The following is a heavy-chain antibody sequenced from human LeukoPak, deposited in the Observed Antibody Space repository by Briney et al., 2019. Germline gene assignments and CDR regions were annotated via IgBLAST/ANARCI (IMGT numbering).Heavy chain of an antibody. CDR1: GYTFTGYY. Sequence: ASVKVSCKASGYTFTGYYMHWVRQAPGQGLEWMGRINPNRGGTNYAQKCKGRVTMTRDTSISTAYMELSRLRSDDTAVYYCARESRRFLEWYIDYWGQGSLVTVSS. CDR2: INPNRGGT. V-gene: IGHV1-2*06. J-gene: IGHJ4*02. CDR3: ARESRRFLEWYIDY. D-gene: IGHD3-3*01.